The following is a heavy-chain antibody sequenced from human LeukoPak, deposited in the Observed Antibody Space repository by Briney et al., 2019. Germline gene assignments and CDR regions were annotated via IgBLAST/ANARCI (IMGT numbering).Heavy chain of an antibody. CDR3: ARDGRSIAADVY. V-gene: IGHV4-31*03. Sequence: TSPTLSLTCTVSGGSISSGGYYWSWTRQHPGKGLEWIGYIYYSGSTYYNPSLKSRVTISVDTSKNQFSLKLSSVTAADTAVYYCARDGRSIAADVYWGQGTLVTVSS. J-gene: IGHJ4*02. D-gene: IGHD6-13*01. CDR2: IYYSGST. CDR1: GGSISSGGYY.